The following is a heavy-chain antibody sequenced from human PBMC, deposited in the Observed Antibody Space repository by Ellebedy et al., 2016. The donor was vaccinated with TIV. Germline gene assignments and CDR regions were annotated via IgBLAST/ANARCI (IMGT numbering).Heavy chain of an antibody. CDR3: ASNFDEDGDNNVDY. CDR1: GGSFSGYF. CDR2: INHSGST. D-gene: IGHD4-17*01. J-gene: IGHJ4*01. Sequence: MPSETLSLTCAVYGGSFSGYFWRWIRHRPGKGMEWIGEINHSGSTNYNPSLKSQVTISVDTSKNQFSLKLSSVTAADTAVYYCASNFDEDGDNNVDYWGHGTLVTVSS. V-gene: IGHV4-34*01.